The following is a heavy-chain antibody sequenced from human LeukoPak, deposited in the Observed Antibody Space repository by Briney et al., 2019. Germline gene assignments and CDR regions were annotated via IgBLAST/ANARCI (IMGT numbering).Heavy chain of an antibody. Sequence: SETLSLTCTVSGGSTTSYYWSWIRQAPGKGLECIGYINYSQNMDKDNTEYSPSLKSRDNMSIDTSKNRCYLNLTSVTAADSAVYYCARGRAGIERWGLGTLVIVSS. CDR2: INYSQNMDKDNT. CDR1: GGSTTSYY. CDR3: ARGRAGIER. J-gene: IGHJ4*02. D-gene: IGHD1-1*01. V-gene: IGHV4-59*04.